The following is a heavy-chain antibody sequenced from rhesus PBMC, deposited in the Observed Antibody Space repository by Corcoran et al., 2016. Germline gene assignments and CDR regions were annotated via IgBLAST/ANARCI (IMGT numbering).Heavy chain of an antibody. V-gene: IGHV3-100*02. CDR1: GFTFSSYE. J-gene: IGHJ6*01. Sequence: DVQLVESGGGLVKPGGSLRLSCVASGFTFSSYEMHWVRQAPGKGLGWVSVISESGGTIYYADSVKVRFTISRDNAKNSLFLQMNSLRAEDTAVYYCTRDLRIAAGLSGLDSWGQGVVVTVSS. D-gene: IGHD6-13*01. CDR3: TRDLRIAAGLSGLDS. CDR2: ISESGGTI.